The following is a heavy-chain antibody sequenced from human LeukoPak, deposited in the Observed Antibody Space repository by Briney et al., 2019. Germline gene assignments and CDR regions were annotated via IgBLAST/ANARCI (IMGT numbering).Heavy chain of an antibody. CDR3: ARGPIVVVTAPIRY. V-gene: IGHV4-38-2*01. CDR1: GYSISSGYY. Sequence: SETLSLTCAVSGYSISSGYYWGWIRQPPGKGLEWIGSIYHSGSTYYNPSLKSRVTKSVDTSKNQFSLKLSSVTAADTAVYYCARGPIVVVTAPIRYWGQGTLVTVSS. CDR2: IYHSGST. J-gene: IGHJ4*02. D-gene: IGHD2-21*02.